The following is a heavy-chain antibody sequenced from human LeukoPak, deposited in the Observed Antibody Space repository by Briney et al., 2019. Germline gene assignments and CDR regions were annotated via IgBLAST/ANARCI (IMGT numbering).Heavy chain of an antibody. CDR3: ARGREQWLNAFDI. V-gene: IGHV1-8*02. J-gene: IGHJ3*02. Sequence: ASVKVSCKASGYTFTSYGINWVRQATGQGLEWMGWMNPNSGNTGYAQKFQGRVTMTRNTSISTAYMELSSLRSEDTAVYYCARGREQWLNAFDIWGQGTMVTVSS. CDR1: GYTFTSYG. D-gene: IGHD6-19*01. CDR2: MNPNSGNT.